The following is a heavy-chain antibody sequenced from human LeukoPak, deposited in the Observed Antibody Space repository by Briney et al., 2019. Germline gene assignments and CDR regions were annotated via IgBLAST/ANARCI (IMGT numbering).Heavy chain of an antibody. V-gene: IGHV3-21*01. J-gene: IGHJ6*02. CDR2: IISSSSYI. Sequence: GGSLRLSCAASGFTSSSYSMNWVRQPPGKGLEWVSSIISSSSYIYDADSVKDRFAISRDNAKNSLYLQMNSLRAEDTAVYYCARERASYDYYYYYGMDVWGQGTTVTVSS. CDR1: GFTSSSYS. CDR3: ARERASYDYYYYYGMDV. D-gene: IGHD1-26*01.